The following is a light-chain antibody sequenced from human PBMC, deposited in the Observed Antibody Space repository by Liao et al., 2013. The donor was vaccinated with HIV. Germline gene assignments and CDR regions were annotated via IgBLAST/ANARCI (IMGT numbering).Light chain of an antibody. Sequence: SYELTQSPSVSVSPGQTARITCSGDALPKQYAYWYQQKPGQAPVLVIYKDDERPSGIPERFSGSSSGTTVTLTISGVQAEDEADYYCQARRVFGGGTKLTVL. V-gene: IGLV3-25*03. J-gene: IGLJ3*02. CDR2: KDD. CDR3: QARRV. CDR1: ALPKQY.